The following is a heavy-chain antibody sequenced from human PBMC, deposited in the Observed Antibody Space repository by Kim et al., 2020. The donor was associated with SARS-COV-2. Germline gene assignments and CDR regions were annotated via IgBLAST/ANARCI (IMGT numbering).Heavy chain of an antibody. J-gene: IGHJ6*02. CDR1: GFTFSSYW. D-gene: IGHD3-10*01. CDR2: INSDGSST. CDR3: ARDRYMVRGVIITWVRYYYYGMDV. V-gene: IGHV3-74*01. Sequence: GGSLRLSCAASGFTFSSYWMHWVRQAPGKGLVWVSRINSDGSSTSYADSVKGRFTISRDNAKNTLYLQMNSLRAEDTAVYYCARDRYMVRGVIITWVRYYYYGMDVWGQGTTVTVSS.